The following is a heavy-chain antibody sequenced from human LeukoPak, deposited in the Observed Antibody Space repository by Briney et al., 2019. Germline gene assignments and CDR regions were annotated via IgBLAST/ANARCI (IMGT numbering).Heavy chain of an antibody. CDR3: ARARFTMVRGGLYFDY. Sequence: GGSLRLSCAASGFTFSSYEMNWVRQAPGKGLELVSYISSSGSSIYDGDSVKGRFTISRDNAKNSLYLQMNSLRAEDTAVYYCARARFTMVRGGLYFDYWGQGTLVTVSS. J-gene: IGHJ4*02. CDR1: GFTFSSYE. D-gene: IGHD3-10*01. V-gene: IGHV3-48*03. CDR2: ISSSGSSI.